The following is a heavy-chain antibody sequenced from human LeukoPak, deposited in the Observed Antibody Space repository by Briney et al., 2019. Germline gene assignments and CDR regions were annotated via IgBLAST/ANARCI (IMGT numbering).Heavy chain of an antibody. V-gene: IGHV4-38-2*02. D-gene: IGHD3-10*01. Sequence: SETLSLTCTVSDYSISSAYFWGWIRQSPGQGLEWIGSIYHSGSTYYNLSLKGRVTISVDTSKNDFSLKLSSVTAADTAVYYCARAEFYYGSGPDYWGQGTLVTVSS. CDR3: ARAEFYYGSGPDY. CDR1: DYSISSAYF. CDR2: IYHSGST. J-gene: IGHJ4*02.